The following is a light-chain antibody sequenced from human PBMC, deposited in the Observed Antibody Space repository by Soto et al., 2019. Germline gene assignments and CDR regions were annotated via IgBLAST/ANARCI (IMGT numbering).Light chain of an antibody. CDR2: GAS. J-gene: IGKJ2*01. V-gene: IGKV3-15*01. CDR1: QSLSSN. Sequence: EIVTTQSPATLSVSPGERATLSCRASQSLSSNLAWYQQKPGQAPRLLIYGASTRATGIPARFSGSGSGTEFTLTISSLQSEDFAVYYCQQYNNWPLPFGQGTKLEIK. CDR3: QQYNNWPLP.